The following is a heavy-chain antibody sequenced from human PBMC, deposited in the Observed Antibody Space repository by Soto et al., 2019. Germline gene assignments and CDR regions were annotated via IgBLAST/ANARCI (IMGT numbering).Heavy chain of an antibody. D-gene: IGHD1-26*01. J-gene: IGHJ4*02. CDR3: ARRGSRSTSALPSYDS. V-gene: IGHV4-38-2*01. Sequence: SATPSLTSAVSNDSISSGYYCDWIRQPPGKGLEWIGSIFHSGTTYYNPSLKSRLTISMDTSKTQFSLKLTSVTAADTAVYYCARRGSRSTSALPSYDSWGQGILVTVSS. CDR2: IFHSGTT. CDR1: NDSISSGYY.